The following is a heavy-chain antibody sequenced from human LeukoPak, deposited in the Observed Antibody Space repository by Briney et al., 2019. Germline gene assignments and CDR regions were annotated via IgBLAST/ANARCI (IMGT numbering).Heavy chain of an antibody. J-gene: IGHJ4*02. V-gene: IGHV1-2*02. CDR2: INPNSGGT. CDR1: VSTFTGYY. D-gene: IGHD4-17*01. Sequence: ASVKVSCKASVSTFTGYYMHWVRQAPGQGLEWMGWINPNSGGTNYAQKFQGRVTMTRDTSISTAYMELSRLRSDDTAVYYCARRSTYGDYFDYWGQGTLVTVSS. CDR3: ARRSTYGDYFDY.